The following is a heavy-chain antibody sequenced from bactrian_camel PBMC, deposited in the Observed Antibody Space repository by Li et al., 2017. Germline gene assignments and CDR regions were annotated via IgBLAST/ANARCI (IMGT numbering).Heavy chain of an antibody. J-gene: IGHJ4*01. Sequence: HVQLVESGGGSVQSGGSLTLSCAALGYPDYNYCMGWFRQAPGKEREEVASFVSDGSAVYADSVKGRFTISQDNAKNTVYLQMDSLKPEDTAMYYCARRFASCSSGSWWRAGSYSEWGQGTQVTVS. V-gene: IGHV3S60*01. CDR1: GYPDYNYC. CDR2: FVSDGSA. D-gene: IGHD7*01. CDR3: ARRFASCSSGSWWRAGSYSE.